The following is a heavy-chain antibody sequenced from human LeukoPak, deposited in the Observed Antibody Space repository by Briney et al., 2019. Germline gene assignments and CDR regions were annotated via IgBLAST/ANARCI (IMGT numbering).Heavy chain of an antibody. CDR3: AKSLSGYSYGYGGYFDY. V-gene: IGHV3-30*18. J-gene: IGHJ4*02. CDR1: GFTFSSYG. Sequence: GRSLRLSCAASGFTFSSYGMHWVRQAPGKGLEWVAVISYDGSNKYYADSVKGRFTISRNNSKNTLYLQMNSLRAKDTAVYYCAKSLSGYSYGYGGYFDYWGQGTLVTVSS. D-gene: IGHD5-18*01. CDR2: ISYDGSNK.